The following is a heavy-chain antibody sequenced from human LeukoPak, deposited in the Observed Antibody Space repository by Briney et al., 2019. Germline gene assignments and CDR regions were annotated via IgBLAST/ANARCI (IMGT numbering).Heavy chain of an antibody. CDR1: GGTFSSYA. CDR3: ARSYYDSSGYFQH. D-gene: IGHD3-22*01. CDR2: IIPIFGTA. J-gene: IGHJ1*01. V-gene: IGHV1-69*05. Sequence: SVKVSCKASGGTFSSYAISWVRQAPGQGLEWMGRIIPIFGTANYAQKFQGRVTITTNESTSTAYMELSSLRSEDTAVYYCARSYYDSSGYFQHSGQGTLVTVSS.